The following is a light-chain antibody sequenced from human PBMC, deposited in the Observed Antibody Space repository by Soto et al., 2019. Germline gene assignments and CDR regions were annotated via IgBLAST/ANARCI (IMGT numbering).Light chain of an antibody. V-gene: IGKV3-15*01. CDR2: GAS. Sequence: EIVMTQSPATLSVSPGERATLSCRASQSVGSSLAWYQQKPGQAPRLLIYGASTRATGIPGRFRGSGSGTDFTLTIRSLQSEDFAVYYCQQYKNWSPVTFGGGTKVEIK. CDR3: QQYKNWSPVT. J-gene: IGKJ4*01. CDR1: QSVGSS.